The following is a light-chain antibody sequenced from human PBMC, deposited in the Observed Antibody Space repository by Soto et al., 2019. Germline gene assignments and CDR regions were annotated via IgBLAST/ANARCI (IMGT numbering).Light chain of an antibody. V-gene: IGLV2-14*01. CDR1: SSDVGVFHY. J-gene: IGLJ2*01. CDR3: SSYTTSSTVV. CDR2: EVN. Sequence: QSALTQPASVSGSPGQSITLSCTGTSSDVGVFHYVSWYQQHPGKAPKLIIYEVNNRPPGVSNRFSGSKSGNTASLTISGLQAEDEADYYCSSYTTSSTVVFGGGTKLTVL.